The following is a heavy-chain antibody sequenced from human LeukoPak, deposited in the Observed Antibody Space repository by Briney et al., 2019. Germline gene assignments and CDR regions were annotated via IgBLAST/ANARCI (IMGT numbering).Heavy chain of an antibody. CDR3: ARDPITARKAFDI. V-gene: IGHV3-48*01. Sequence: GGSLRLSCVASGFTFSSFWMSWVRQAPGKGLEWVSYISSSSSTIYYADSVKGRFTISRDNAKNSLYLQMNSLRAEDTAVYYCARDPITARKAFDIWGQGTMVTVSS. CDR2: ISSSSSTI. CDR1: GFTFSSFW. J-gene: IGHJ3*02. D-gene: IGHD6-6*01.